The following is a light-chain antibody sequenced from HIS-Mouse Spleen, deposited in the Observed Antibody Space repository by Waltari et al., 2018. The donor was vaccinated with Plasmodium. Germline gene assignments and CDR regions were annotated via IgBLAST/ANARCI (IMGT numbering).Light chain of an antibody. CDR2: EDS. CDR1: ALPKKY. J-gene: IGLJ3*02. V-gene: IGLV3-10*01. Sequence: SYELTQPPSVSVSPGQTARITCSGAALPKKYAYWYQEKSGQAPVLVIYEDSKRPSGIPERFVGSSSGTRATLTISGAHVEDEADYYCYSTDSSGNHRVFGGGTKLTVL. CDR3: YSTDSSGNHRV.